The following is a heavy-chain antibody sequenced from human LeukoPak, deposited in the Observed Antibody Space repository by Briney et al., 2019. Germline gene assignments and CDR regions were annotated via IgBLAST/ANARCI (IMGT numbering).Heavy chain of an antibody. Sequence: SETLSLTCAVYGGSFSGYYWSWIRQSPGKGLEWIGEINHSGSTNYNPSLKSRVTISVGTSKNQFSLKLSSVTAADTAVYYCARGVGGSLFYYNWFDPWGQGTLVTVSS. CDR3: ARGVGGSLFYYNWFDP. CDR2: INHSGST. V-gene: IGHV4-34*01. D-gene: IGHD1-26*01. CDR1: GGSFSGYY. J-gene: IGHJ5*02.